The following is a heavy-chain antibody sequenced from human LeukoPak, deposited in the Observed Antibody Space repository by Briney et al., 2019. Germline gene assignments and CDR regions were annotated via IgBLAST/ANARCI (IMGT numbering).Heavy chain of an antibody. CDR3: ARHVRGSYQGGLDY. D-gene: IGHD1-26*01. Sequence: SETLSLTCTVSGGSISSSSYYWGWIRQPPGKGLEWIGSIYYSGSTYYNPSLKSRVTISVDTSKNQFSLKLSSVTAAGTAVYYCARHVRGSYQGGLDYWGQGTLVTVSS. J-gene: IGHJ4*02. CDR1: GGSISSSSYY. CDR2: IYYSGST. V-gene: IGHV4-39*01.